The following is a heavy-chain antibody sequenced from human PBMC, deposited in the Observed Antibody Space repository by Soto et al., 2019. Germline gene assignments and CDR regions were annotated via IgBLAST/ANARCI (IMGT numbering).Heavy chain of an antibody. J-gene: IGHJ6*02. CDR3: AKDRAYDILTDYFGMHV. CDR1: GFAFSSYS. Sequence: QPWGSLRLSCAASGFAFSSYSLNWVRQAPGKGLEWISYISSTGTTMYYADSVKGRFTISRDNGKNSLYLQMTTLRAEDTAVYYCAKDRAYDILTDYFGMHVWGQGTTVTVSS. CDR2: ISSTGTTM. D-gene: IGHD3-9*01. V-gene: IGHV3-48*01.